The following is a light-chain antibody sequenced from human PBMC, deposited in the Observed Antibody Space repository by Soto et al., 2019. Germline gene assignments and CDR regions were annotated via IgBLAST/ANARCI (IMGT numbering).Light chain of an antibody. Sequence: QSVLTQPASVSGSPGQSITISCTGTSSDDGSYNLVSWYQQHPGKAPKLMIYEGSERPSGVSNRFSGSKSGNTASLTISGLQAEDEADYYCCSYAGISTFVVFGGGTKLTVL. CDR3: CSYAGISTFVV. J-gene: IGLJ2*01. CDR2: EGS. CDR1: SSDDGSYNL. V-gene: IGLV2-23*03.